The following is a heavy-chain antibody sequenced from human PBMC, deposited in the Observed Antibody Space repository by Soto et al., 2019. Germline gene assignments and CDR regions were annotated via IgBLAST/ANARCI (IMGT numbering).Heavy chain of an antibody. CDR1: GFTFSNAW. D-gene: IGHD3-10*01. V-gene: IGHV3-48*02. J-gene: IGHJ6*02. Sequence: EVQLVESGGGLVKPGGSLRLSCAASGFTFSNAWMSWVRQAPGKGLEWVSYISSSSSTIYYADSVKGRFTISRDNAKNSLYLQMNSLRDEDTAVYYCARQHLPSSMVRATYYYYGMDVWGQGTTFTVSS. CDR2: ISSSSSTI. CDR3: ARQHLPSSMVRATYYYYGMDV.